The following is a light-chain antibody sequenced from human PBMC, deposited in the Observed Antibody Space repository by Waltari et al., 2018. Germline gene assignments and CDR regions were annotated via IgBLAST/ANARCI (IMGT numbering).Light chain of an antibody. J-gene: IGLJ2*01. V-gene: IGLV2-14*01. Sequence: HSALTQPASVSGSPGQSISISCAGTTSDIGAYDLVSWYQKYPGKAPKLIIYEVKNRPSAISPRFSASKSGDTASLTISGLQAEDEAEYYCASYVNSFALVFGGGTKVSVL. CDR2: EVK. CDR3: ASYVNSFALV. CDR1: TSDIGAYDL.